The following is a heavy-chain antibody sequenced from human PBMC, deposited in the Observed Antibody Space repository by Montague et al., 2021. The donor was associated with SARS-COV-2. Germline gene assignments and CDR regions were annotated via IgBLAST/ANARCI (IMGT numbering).Heavy chain of an antibody. CDR1: GGSIRSGSYY. V-gene: IGHV4-61*02. Sequence: TLSLTCTVSGGSIRSGSYYWSWIRQPAGKGLEWIGRIYSSGSTNYNPSLKSRVTMSVDTSKNQFSLKVSSVTAADTAMYYCARRSYSSSWYDYWGQGTLVTVSS. CDR2: IYSSGST. CDR3: ARRSYSSSWYDY. D-gene: IGHD6-13*01. J-gene: IGHJ4*02.